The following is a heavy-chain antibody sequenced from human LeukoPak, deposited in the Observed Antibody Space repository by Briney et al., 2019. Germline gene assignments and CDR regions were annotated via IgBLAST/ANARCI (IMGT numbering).Heavy chain of an antibody. CDR2: IYHSGST. CDR1: GGSISSGGYS. V-gene: IGHV4-30-2*02. CDR3: ATTVVTPGAFDI. J-gene: IGHJ3*02. D-gene: IGHD4-23*01. Sequence: SETLSLTCAVSGGSISSGGYSWSWIRQPPGKGLEWIGYIYHSGSTDYNPSLKSRVTISVDTSKNQFSLKLSSVTAADTAVYYCATTVVTPGAFDIWGQGTMVTVSS.